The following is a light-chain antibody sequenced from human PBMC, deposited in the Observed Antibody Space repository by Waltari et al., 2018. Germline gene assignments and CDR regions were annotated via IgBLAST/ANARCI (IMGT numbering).Light chain of an antibody. J-gene: IGLJ1*01. CDR1: DSDVGAYDF. CDR2: EVS. Sequence: QSALTQPDSVSGSPGQSITISCSGTDSDVGAYDFVSWYQQHPGKAPHLIIYEVSNRPSGISNRFSASKSGNTASLTSSGLQAEDEADYYCSSYTTSSAPGVFGTGTRVTVL. V-gene: IGLV2-14*01. CDR3: SSYTTSSAPGV.